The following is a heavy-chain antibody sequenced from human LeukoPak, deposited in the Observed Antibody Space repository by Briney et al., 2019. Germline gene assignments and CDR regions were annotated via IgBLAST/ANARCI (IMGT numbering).Heavy chain of an antibody. CDR3: AKDIGHIWFGELSCFDY. Sequence: TGGSLRLSCAASGFTFSDYYMSWIRQAPGKGLEWVSYISSSGSTIYYADSVKGRFTISRDNSKNTLYLQMNSLRAEDTAVYYCAKDIGHIWFGELSCFDYWGQGTLVTVSS. V-gene: IGHV3-11*01. CDR2: ISSSGSTI. D-gene: IGHD3-10*01. CDR1: GFTFSDYY. J-gene: IGHJ4*02.